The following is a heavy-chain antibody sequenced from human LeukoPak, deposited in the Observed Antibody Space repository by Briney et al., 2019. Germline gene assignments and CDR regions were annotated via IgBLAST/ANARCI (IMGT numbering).Heavy chain of an antibody. CDR3: ATIRQWELLAFDI. CDR1: GFTFSSYA. CDR2: ISGSGGST. V-gene: IGHV3-23*01. D-gene: IGHD1-26*01. Sequence: QPGGSLRLSCAASGFTFSSYAMSWVRQAPGKGLVWVSAISGSGGSTYYADSVKGRFTISRDNSKNTLYLQMNSLRAEDTAVYYCATIRQWELLAFDIWGQGTMVTVSS. J-gene: IGHJ3*02.